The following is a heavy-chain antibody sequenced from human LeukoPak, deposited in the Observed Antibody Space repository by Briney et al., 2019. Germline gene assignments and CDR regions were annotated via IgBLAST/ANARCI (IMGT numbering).Heavy chain of an antibody. D-gene: IGHD3-16*01. CDR2: INHSGST. Sequence: PSETLSLTCAVYGGSFSGYYWSWIRQPPGKGLEWIGEINHSGSTNYNPSLKSRVTISVDTSKNQFSLKLSSVTAADTAVYYCARSGYYGITFGGVTNWFDPWGQGTLVTVSS. CDR1: GGSFSGYY. V-gene: IGHV4-34*01. J-gene: IGHJ5*02. CDR3: ARSGYYGITFGGVTNWFDP.